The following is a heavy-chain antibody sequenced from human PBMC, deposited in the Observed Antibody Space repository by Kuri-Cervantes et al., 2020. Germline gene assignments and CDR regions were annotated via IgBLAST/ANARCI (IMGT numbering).Heavy chain of an antibody. CDR2: VKSNWTI. D-gene: IGHD5-18*01. CDR1: GLTFSDFY. J-gene: IGHJ3*01. Sequence: GGSLRLSCVASGLTFSDFYLNWVRQAPGKGLEWASCVKSNWTIYYADSVKGRFTISRDNAKNSLYLQMDNLRGGDTAIYYCARALPSHKAIQNRQTFHVWGQGTMVTVSS. V-gene: IGHV3-69-1*02. CDR3: ARALPSHKAIQNRQTFHV.